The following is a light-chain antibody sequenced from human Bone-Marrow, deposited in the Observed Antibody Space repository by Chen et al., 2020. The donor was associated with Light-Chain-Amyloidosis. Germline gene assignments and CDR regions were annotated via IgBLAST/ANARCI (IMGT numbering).Light chain of an antibody. Sequence: SYVLTQPSSVSVAPGQTATIAWGGNNIGSTSVHWYQQTPGQAPLLVVYDDSDRPSGIPERLSGSNSGNTVTLTISRVEAGDEADYYCQVWDRSSDRPVFGGGTKLTVL. CDR3: QVWDRSSDRPV. CDR1: NIGSTS. J-gene: IGLJ3*02. CDR2: DDS. V-gene: IGLV3-21*02.